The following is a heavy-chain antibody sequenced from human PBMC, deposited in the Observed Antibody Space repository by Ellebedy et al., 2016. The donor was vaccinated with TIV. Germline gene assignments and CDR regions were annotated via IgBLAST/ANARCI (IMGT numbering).Heavy chain of an antibody. CDR1: GYSFTSYW. V-gene: IGHV5-10-1*01. CDR3: ARGSERMISPSFRPFDL. CDR2: IDPSDSYT. Sequence: GESLKISCKGSGYSFTSYWISWVRQMPGKGLEWMGRIDPSDSYTNYSPSFQGHVTISTDKSINIAYLQWSGLKASDTAVYFCARGSERMISPSFRPFDLWGRGTLVTVS. D-gene: IGHD3-16*01. J-gene: IGHJ2*01.